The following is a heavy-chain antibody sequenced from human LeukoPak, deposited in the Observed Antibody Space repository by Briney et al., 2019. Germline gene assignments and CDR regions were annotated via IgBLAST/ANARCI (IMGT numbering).Heavy chain of an antibody. CDR3: ARARPGPGFYDSGSTAFDI. CDR1: GFTFSSYS. Sequence: PGGSLRLSCAASGFTFSSYSINWVRQAPGKGLEWVSSITSSSSYIYYADSVKGRITISRDNAKNSLYLQMNSLRAEDTAVYYCARARPGPGFYDSGSTAFDIWGQGTMMTVSS. CDR2: ITSSSSYI. V-gene: IGHV3-21*01. D-gene: IGHD3-10*01. J-gene: IGHJ3*02.